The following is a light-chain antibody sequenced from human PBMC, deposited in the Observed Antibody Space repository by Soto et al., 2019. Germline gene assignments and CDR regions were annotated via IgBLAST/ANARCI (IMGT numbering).Light chain of an antibody. Sequence: EVVLTQSPGTLSLSPGERATLSCRASQSLSSTYLAWYQQKPGQAPRLLIYGASSRATGIPDRFSGSGSGTDFTLTIARLEPEDFAVYYCQQYGNSPFTFAQGTRLEIK. V-gene: IGKV3-20*01. J-gene: IGKJ5*01. CDR3: QQYGNSPFT. CDR2: GAS. CDR1: QSLSSTY.